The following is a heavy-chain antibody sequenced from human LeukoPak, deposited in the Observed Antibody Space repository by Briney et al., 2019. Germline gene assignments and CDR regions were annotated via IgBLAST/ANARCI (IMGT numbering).Heavy chain of an antibody. V-gene: IGHV3-23*01. CDR2: ISGSGGST. Sequence: GGSLALSCAAWRCTFRSKGVDWGGQAPEKGMEWVSVISGSGGSTYYPDPLKGPFTISRDNSKNTLYLQMNSLRVDDTAVYYCAKAGPASSDYLNWFDPWGQGTLVTVSS. D-gene: IGHD3-22*01. CDR1: RCTFRSKG. J-gene: IGHJ5*02. CDR3: AKAGPASSDYLNWFDP.